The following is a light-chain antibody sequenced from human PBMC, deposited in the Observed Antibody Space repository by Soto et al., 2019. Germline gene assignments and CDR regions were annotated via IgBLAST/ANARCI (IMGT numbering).Light chain of an antibody. V-gene: IGKV3-15*01. CDR2: DAS. CDR1: QSVSSN. J-gene: IGKJ5*01. CDR3: QQYHNWPIT. Sequence: EMVMTQSPDTLSVSPGESATLSCMASQSVSSNLAWHQQKPGQAPRILMYDASTRATGISARFSGSGSGTEFTLTISSLQSEDFAVYYCQQYHNWPITFGQGTRLEIK.